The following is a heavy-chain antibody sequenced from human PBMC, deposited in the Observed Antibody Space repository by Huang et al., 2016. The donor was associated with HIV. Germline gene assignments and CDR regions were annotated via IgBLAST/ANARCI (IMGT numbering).Heavy chain of an antibody. CDR2: INSGGSST. D-gene: IGHD3-22*01. CDR1: GFSISSYW. V-gene: IGHV3-74*01. CDR3: ARDPRIQSWLNFFDY. Sequence: EVQLVESGGGLVQPGGSLRLSCAASGFSISSYWMHWVRQAPGKGLVWVSRINSGGSSTSDADSAKGRFTISRDNAKNTLYLQMNSRRAEDTAVYYCARDPRIQSWLNFFDYWGQGTLVSVSS. J-gene: IGHJ4*02.